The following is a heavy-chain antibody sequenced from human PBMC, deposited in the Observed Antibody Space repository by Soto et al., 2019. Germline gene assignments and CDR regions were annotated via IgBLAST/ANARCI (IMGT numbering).Heavy chain of an antibody. CDR1: GFNVNSYG. Sequence: QVQLVESGGGVVLPGRSLRLSCSASGFNVNSYGVHWVRQAPGKGLEWVAVIWYDGRNIFYADSVKGRFTVSRDNSKNTVYLQMNNQRVEDTALYYCARDSAHLSTYVSDALDFWGQGTMVTFSS. D-gene: IGHD3-10*02. V-gene: IGHV3-33*01. CDR3: ARDSAHLSTYVSDALDF. J-gene: IGHJ3*01. CDR2: IWYDGRNI.